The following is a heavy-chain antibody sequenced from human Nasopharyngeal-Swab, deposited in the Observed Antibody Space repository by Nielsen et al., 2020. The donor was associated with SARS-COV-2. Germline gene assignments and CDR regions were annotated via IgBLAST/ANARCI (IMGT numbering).Heavy chain of an antibody. CDR2: IYYSGTS. V-gene: IGHV4-39*07. CDR3: VREAAAATQLLDF. J-gene: IGHJ4*02. Sequence: WISRPPGKGLEWIAGIYYSGTSYYNPSLKSRVTISLDTSKNQFSLKLTSVTAADTAVYYCVREAAAATQLLDFWGQGTLVTVSS. D-gene: IGHD6-13*01.